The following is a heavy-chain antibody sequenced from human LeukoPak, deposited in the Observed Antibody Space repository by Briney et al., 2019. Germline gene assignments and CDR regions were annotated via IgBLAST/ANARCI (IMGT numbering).Heavy chain of an antibody. V-gene: IGHV3-30-3*01. D-gene: IGHD3-9*01. CDR1: GFTFSSYA. CDR3: AKDKARLDFDWLYAY. Sequence: GGSLRLSCASSGFTFSSYAMHWVRQAPGKGLEWVSVISYDGSNKYYADSVKGRFTISRDNSKNTLYLQMNSLRAEDTAVYYCAKDKARLDFDWLYAYWGHGTLVTVSP. CDR2: ISYDGSNK. J-gene: IGHJ4*01.